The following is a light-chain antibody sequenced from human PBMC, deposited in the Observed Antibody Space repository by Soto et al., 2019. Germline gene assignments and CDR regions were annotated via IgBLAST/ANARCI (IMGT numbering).Light chain of an antibody. V-gene: IGKV3-11*01. CDR1: QSVSSY. CDR2: DAS. J-gene: IGKJ4*01. CDR3: QQRSNWLT. Sequence: EIVLTQSPATLSLSPGERATLSCRASQSVSSYLAWYQQKPGQAPRLLIYDASKRVTGIPARFSGSGSGIDFTLTISSLEPEDFAIYYCQQRSNWLTFGGGTKVEIK.